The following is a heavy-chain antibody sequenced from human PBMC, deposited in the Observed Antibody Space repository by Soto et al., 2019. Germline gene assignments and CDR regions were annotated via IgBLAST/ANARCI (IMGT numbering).Heavy chain of an antibody. Sequence: GASVKVSCKASGYTFTSYDINWVRQATGQGLEWMGWINPNSGNIGYAQRFQGRVTMTRDTAIRAAYMEVSSLRSDDTAVYYCARGRASGSYYLLDYWGQGTLVTVSS. CDR2: INPNSGNI. CDR1: GYTFTSYD. J-gene: IGHJ4*02. V-gene: IGHV1-8*01. CDR3: ARGRASGSYYLLDY. D-gene: IGHD3-10*01.